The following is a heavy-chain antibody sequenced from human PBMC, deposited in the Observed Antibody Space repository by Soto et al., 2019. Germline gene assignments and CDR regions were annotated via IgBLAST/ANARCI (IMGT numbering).Heavy chain of an antibody. CDR2: ISAYNGNT. J-gene: IGHJ4*02. D-gene: IGHD6-13*01. CDR3: ARGAAGTQTYDY. CDR1: GYTFTSYG. Sequence: ASVKVSCKASGYTFTSYGISWVRQAPGQGLEWMGWISAYNGNTNYAQKLQGRVTMTTDTSKNQFSLQLNSVTPEDTAVYYCARGAAGTQTYDYWGQGTLVTVSS. V-gene: IGHV1-18*01.